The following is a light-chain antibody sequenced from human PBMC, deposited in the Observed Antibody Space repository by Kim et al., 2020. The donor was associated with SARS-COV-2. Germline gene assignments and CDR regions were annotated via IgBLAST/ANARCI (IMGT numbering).Light chain of an antibody. J-gene: IGKJ3*01. CDR3: QQSYITPFT. CDR2: AAS. CDR1: QSISSH. Sequence: DIQMTQSPSTLSASVGDRVTITCRTTQSISSHLNWYQQKPGRAPKLLISAASTLEGGVPSRFSGSGSETDFTLTISSLQPEDFATYFCQQSYITPFTFGPGTKVDIK. V-gene: IGKV1-39*01.